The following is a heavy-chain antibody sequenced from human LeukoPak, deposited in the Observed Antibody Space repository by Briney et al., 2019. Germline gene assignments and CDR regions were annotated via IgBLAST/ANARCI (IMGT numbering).Heavy chain of an antibody. D-gene: IGHD2-2*01. CDR2: ISGSGGST. CDR1: GFTFSSYA. CDR3: ARRSSNFDY. J-gene: IGHJ4*02. Sequence: PGGSLRLSCAASGFTFSSYAMSWVRQAPGKGLEWVSAISGSGGSTYYADSVKGRFTISRDNAKNSLFLQMNSLRAEDTAVYYCARRSSNFDYWGQGTLVTVSS. V-gene: IGHV3-23*01.